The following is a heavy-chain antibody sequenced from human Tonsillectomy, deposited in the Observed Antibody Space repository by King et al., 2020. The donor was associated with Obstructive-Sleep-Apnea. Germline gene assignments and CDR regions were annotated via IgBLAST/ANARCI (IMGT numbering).Heavy chain of an antibody. CDR2: IKLDGSEE. CDR3: ASPLSIRLLTGYGY. V-gene: IGHV3-7*01. D-gene: IGHD3-9*01. CDR1: GLTFSSYW. Sequence: QLVQSGGGLVQPGGSLRLCCAASGLTFSSYWMSWVRHAPGKGLEWVANIKLDGSEEYYVDSVKGRFTIPRDNAKNLRYLQMNSLIAEDTAMYYCASPLSIRLLTGYGYWGQGTLVTVSS. J-gene: IGHJ4*02.